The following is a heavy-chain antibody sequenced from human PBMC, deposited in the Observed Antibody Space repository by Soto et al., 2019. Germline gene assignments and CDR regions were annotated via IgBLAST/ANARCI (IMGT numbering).Heavy chain of an antibody. CDR3: ARHEVTIPYYFDY. CDR2: IYYSGRT. D-gene: IGHD2-21*01. Sequence: QVQLQESGPGLVKPSETLSLTCTVSGGSISRYYWSLIRQPPGKGLEWIGYIYYSGRTTYNPSLKRRVTIAVDTSKNPLALNPRSVTPSDTAVYYCARHEVTIPYYFDYWGQGTLVTVSS. V-gene: IGHV4-59*08. CDR1: GGSISRYY. J-gene: IGHJ4*02.